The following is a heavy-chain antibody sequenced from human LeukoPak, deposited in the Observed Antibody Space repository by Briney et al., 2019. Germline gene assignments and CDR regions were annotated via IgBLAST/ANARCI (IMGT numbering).Heavy chain of an antibody. CDR3: ARDCSSTSCSLDY. V-gene: IGHV1-58*02. J-gene: IGHJ4*02. CDR1: GFTFTSSA. CDR2: IVVGSGNT. Sequence: ASVKVSCKASGFTFTSSAMQWVRQARGQRLEWIGWIVVGSGNTNYAQKFQERVTITRDMSTSTAYMELSSLRSEDTAVYYCARDCSSTSCSLDYWGQGTLVTVSS. D-gene: IGHD2-2*01.